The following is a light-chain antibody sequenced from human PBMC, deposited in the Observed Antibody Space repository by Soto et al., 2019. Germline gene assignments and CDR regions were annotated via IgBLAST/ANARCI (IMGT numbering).Light chain of an antibody. CDR3: QQLKSYPIT. J-gene: IGKJ3*01. CDR2: AAS. CDR1: QGINNY. Sequence: DIQLTQSPSFLSASVGDRVTITCRASQGINNYLGWYQQKPGKAPKLLIYAASTSQSGVPSRFSGSGSGTEFTLTISSLQPEDSATYYCQQLKSYPITFGPGTKVDI. V-gene: IGKV1-9*01.